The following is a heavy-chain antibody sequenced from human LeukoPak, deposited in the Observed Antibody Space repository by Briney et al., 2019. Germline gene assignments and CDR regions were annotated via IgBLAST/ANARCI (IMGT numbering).Heavy chain of an antibody. J-gene: IGHJ4*02. CDR2: IYYSGRT. V-gene: IGHV4-59*08. CDR1: GGSISGYY. D-gene: IGHD6-13*01. CDR3: ARRGSSSWRFDS. Sequence: PSETLSLTCIVSGGSISGYYWSWIRQPAGKGLEWIGYIYYSGRTNYNPSLKSRVTISVDTSKNQFSLKLSSVTAADTAVYYCARRGSSSWRFDSWGQGTLVTVSS.